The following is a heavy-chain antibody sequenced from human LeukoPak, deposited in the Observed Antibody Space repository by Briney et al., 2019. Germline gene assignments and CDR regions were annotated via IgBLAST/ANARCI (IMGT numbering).Heavy chain of an antibody. CDR2: ISDSGGST. CDR1: GITLSNYG. V-gene: IGHV3-23*01. D-gene: IGHD3-22*01. Sequence: GGSLTLSCAVSGITLSNYGMSCVRQAPGKGLEWVAGISDSGGSTNYADSVKGRFTISRDNPKNTLYLQMNSLRAEDTAVYFCAKRGVVIRVILVGFHKEAYYFDSWGQGALVTVSS. CDR3: AKRGVVIRVILVGFHKEAYYFDS. J-gene: IGHJ4*02.